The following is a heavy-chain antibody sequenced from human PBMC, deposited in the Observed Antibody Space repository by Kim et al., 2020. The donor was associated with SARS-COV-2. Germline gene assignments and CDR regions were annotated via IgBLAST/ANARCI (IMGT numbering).Heavy chain of an antibody. CDR3: ARARSRFFSCFDP. CDR2: SYHSWTT. D-gene: IGHD3-3*01. J-gene: IGHJ5*02. CDR1: GGPLNSGGFY. V-gene: IGHV4-31*11. Sequence: SETLSLTCVVSGGPLNSGGFYWSWIRQYPGKGLEWIGYSYHSWTTYYNPSLKSRVTISVDMSKNRFSLNLSSVTAADTAVYYCARARSRFFSCFDPWGQG.